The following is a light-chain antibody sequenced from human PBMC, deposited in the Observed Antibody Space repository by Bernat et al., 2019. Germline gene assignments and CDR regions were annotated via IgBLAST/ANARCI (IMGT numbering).Light chain of an antibody. V-gene: IGKV3-11*01. CDR3: EQHSKWPIT. CDR1: QSVYTY. Sequence: EIVLIQSPATLSLSPGERATLSCRASQSVYTYLAWYQQKPGQAPRLLIYAAYYRATGIPARFSGSGSCTDFPLPIRRLEPEDFALYYCEQHSKWPITFGQGTRLEIK. J-gene: IGKJ5*01. CDR2: AAY.